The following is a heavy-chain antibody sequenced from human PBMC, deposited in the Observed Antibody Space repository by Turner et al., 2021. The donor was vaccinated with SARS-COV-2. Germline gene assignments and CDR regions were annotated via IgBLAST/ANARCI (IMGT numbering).Heavy chain of an antibody. Sequence: QLQLQESGPGLVKPSETLSLTCTVSGGSISSSSYYWGWIRQPPGKGLEWIGNIYYSGSTYYNPSLKSRVTISVDTSKNQFSLKLRSVTATDTAVYYCARRLVVQGTDDYSYYYGMDVWGQGTTVTVSS. CDR1: GGSISSSSYY. CDR2: IYYSGST. J-gene: IGHJ6*02. CDR3: ARRLVVQGTDDYSYYYGMDV. V-gene: IGHV4-39*01. D-gene: IGHD3-22*01.